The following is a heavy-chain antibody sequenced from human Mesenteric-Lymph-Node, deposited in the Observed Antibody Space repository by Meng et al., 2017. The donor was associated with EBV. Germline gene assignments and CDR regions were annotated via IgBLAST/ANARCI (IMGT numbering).Heavy chain of an antibody. V-gene: IGHV2-5*02. CDR2: IYWDDDQ. CDR3: AHRSILRIFDY. J-gene: IGHJ4*02. CDR1: GFSLSVTGVG. D-gene: IGHD2-21*02. Sequence: QITLKESGPTLVKPTXTLTLTCTFPGFSLSVTGVGVGWIRQPPGKAPEWLGIIYWDDDQRYSPSLKSRLTITKDTSKNQVVLTMTNMDTVDTATYYCAHRSILRIFDYWGQGTLVTVSS.